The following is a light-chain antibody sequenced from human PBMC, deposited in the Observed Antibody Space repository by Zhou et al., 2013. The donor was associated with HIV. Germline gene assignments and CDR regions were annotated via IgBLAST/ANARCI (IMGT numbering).Light chain of an antibody. CDR3: QQYNNWVFT. V-gene: IGKV3-15*01. CDR2: GAS. Sequence: EIVMTQSPATLSVSPGERATFSCRASQSVSSNLAWYQQKPGQAPRLLIYGASTRTTGIPARFSGSGSGTEFTLTISSLQSEDFAVYYCQQYNNWVFTFGPGTKVDIK. CDR1: QSVSSN. J-gene: IGKJ3*01.